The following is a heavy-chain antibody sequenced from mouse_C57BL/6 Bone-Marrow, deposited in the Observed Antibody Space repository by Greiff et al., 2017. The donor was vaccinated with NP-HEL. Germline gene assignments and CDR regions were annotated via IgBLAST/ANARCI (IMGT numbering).Heavy chain of an antibody. CDR1: GFTFSDYG. J-gene: IGHJ4*01. CDR2: ISSGSSTI. V-gene: IGHV5-17*01. D-gene: IGHD2-5*01. Sequence: EVKLMESGGGLVKPGGSLKLSCAASGFTFSDYGMHWVRQAPEKGLEWVAYISSGSSTIYYADTVKGRFTISRDNAKNTLFLQMTSLRSEDTAMYYGANSNYFYYYAIDYWGQGTSVTVSS. CDR3: ANSNYFYYYAIDY.